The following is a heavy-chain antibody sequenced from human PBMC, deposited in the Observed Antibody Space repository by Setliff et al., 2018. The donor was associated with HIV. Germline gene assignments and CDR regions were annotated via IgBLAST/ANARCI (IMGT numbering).Heavy chain of an antibody. CDR1: GDSMSSYF. CDR2: IYPSGRI. V-gene: IGHV4-4*07. D-gene: IGHD1-26*01. Sequence: SETLSLTCTVSGDSMSSYFWSWIRQPAGKGLEWIGRIYPSGRINYNPSLKSRVTLSVESAKNQFSLKLSSVTASDTAIYYCARYRSKLDWFDPWGQGTLVTVSS. CDR3: ARYRSKLDWFDP. J-gene: IGHJ5*02.